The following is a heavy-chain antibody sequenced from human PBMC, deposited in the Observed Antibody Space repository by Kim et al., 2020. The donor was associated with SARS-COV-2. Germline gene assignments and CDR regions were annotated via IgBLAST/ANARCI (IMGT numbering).Heavy chain of an antibody. CDR1: GFTFSSYW. CDR3: ARFRRNYDYVS. D-gene: IGHD3-16*01. J-gene: IGHJ4*02. CDR2: IKQDGSEK. V-gene: IGHV3-7*03. Sequence: GGSLRLSCAASGFTFSSYWMSWVRQAPGKGLEWVANIKQDGSEKYYVDSVKGRFTISRDNAKNSLYLQMNSLRAKDTTVYYCARFRRNYDYVSWGQGTLVTGST.